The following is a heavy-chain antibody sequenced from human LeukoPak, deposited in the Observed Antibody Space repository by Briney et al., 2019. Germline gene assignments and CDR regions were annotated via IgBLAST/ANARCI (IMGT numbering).Heavy chain of an antibody. CDR1: GFTVSSTY. J-gene: IGHJ5*02. CDR3: ARDWSGFNWFDP. Sequence: PGGSLRLSCAASGFTVSSTYMNWVRQAPGKGLEWVSVIYSGGSTYYADSVKGRFTISRDNSKNTLFLQMNSLRAEDTAVYYCARDWSGFNWFDPWGQGTQVTVSS. V-gene: IGHV3-53*01. CDR2: IYSGGST. D-gene: IGHD3-3*01.